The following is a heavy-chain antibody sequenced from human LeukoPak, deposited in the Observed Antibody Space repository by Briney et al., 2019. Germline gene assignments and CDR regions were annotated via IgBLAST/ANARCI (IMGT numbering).Heavy chain of an antibody. V-gene: IGHV3-48*04. CDR1: GFTFSSNG. J-gene: IGHJ4*02. CDR3: ARDLIAAAGPPGDY. CDR2: ISATGGTI. D-gene: IGHD6-13*01. Sequence: PGGSLRLSCAASGFTFSSNGMNWVRQAPGKGLEWVSYISATGGTIYYADSVKGRFTISRDNAKNSLYLQMNSLRAEDTAVYYCARDLIAAAGPPGDYWGQGTLVTVSS.